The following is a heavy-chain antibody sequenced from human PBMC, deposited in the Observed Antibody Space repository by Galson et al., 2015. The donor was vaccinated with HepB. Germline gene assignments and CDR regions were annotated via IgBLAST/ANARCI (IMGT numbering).Heavy chain of an antibody. CDR2: FYSGGST. CDR3: ARAMNPLSPFDH. D-gene: IGHD1-14*01. J-gene: IGHJ4*02. CDR1: GFTVTDTF. Sequence: SLRLSCAASGFTVTDTFMSWVRQAPGKGLEWVSVFYSGGSTYYADSVKGRFTISRDNSKNTLYLQMNSLRVEDTAVYYCARAMNPLSPFDHWGQGTLVTVSS. V-gene: IGHV3-53*01.